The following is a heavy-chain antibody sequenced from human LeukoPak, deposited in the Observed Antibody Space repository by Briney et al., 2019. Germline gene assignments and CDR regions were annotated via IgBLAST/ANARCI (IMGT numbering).Heavy chain of an antibody. D-gene: IGHD4-17*01. J-gene: IGHJ4*02. Sequence: PGGSLRLSCAASGFTFSSYAMHWVRQAPGKGLEWVSGIGRNGDTTHYADSVKGRFTISRDNSNNRLYLQMNSLRAEDTAVYYCAKDAPDYGDYLFDYWGQGTLVIVSS. CDR1: GFTFSSYA. CDR3: AKDAPDYGDYLFDY. CDR2: IGRNGDTT. V-gene: IGHV3-23*01.